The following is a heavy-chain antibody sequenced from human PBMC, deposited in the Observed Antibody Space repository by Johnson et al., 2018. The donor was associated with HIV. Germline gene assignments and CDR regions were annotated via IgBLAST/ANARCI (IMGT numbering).Heavy chain of an antibody. J-gene: IGHJ3*02. D-gene: IGHD2-8*02. Sequence: EKLVESGGGLVQRGGSLRLSCAASGFTVSKNYMTWVRQAPGKGLEWVSGINWNGGSTGYADSVKGRFTISRDNAKNSLYLQMNSLRAEDTALYYCASDMRWSKTINIWGQGTMFTIS. CDR3: ASDMRWSKTINI. CDR2: INWNGGST. CDR1: GFTVSKNY. V-gene: IGHV3-20*04.